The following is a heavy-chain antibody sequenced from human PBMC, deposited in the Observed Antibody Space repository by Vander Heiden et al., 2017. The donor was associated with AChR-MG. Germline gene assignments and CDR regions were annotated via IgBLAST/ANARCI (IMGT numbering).Heavy chain of an antibody. CDR3: AASPGFYKGFNY. CDR2: ISSSGSNI. V-gene: IGHV3-21*01. J-gene: IGHJ4*02. Sequence: DVQLVESGGGLVKPGWSLRLPCVASAFPFTTYSMNWVRQAPGKGLECGSSISSSGSNIYADSMKGRFTISRDNAENSMYLQMHSLRAEETAVYFCAASPGFYKGFNYWGQGTLVTVSS. D-gene: IGHD3-9*01. CDR1: AFPFTTYS.